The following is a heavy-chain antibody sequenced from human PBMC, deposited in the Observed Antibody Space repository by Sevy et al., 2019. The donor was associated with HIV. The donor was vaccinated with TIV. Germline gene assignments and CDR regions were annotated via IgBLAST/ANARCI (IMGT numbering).Heavy chain of an antibody. CDR3: AREGCTKPHDY. J-gene: IGHJ4*02. CDR1: GFTFSKYS. Sequence: GGSLRLSCAASGFTFSKYSMSWVRQPPGNGLEWVSTLSFGCGEINYADSVKGRFTISRDNSKSSVYLQMNNLGPEDTAVYYCAREGCTKPHDYWGQGTLVTVSS. V-gene: IGHV3-23*01. CDR2: LSFGCGEI. D-gene: IGHD2-8*01.